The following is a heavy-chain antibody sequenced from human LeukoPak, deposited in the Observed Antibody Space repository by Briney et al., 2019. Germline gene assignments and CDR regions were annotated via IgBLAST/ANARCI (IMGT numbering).Heavy chain of an antibody. V-gene: IGHV3-23*01. CDR2: ISGSGGDT. J-gene: IGHJ4*02. D-gene: IGHD4-17*01. CDR1: GFPFSTYA. Sequence: GGSLRLSCAASGFPFSTYAVSWVRQAPGKGLEWVSVISGSGGDTYYADSVKGRFTTSGDNSKNTVYLQMNSLRAEDTAVYYCARDDHDYGDYVFDYWGQGTLVTVSS. CDR3: ARDDHDYGDYVFDY.